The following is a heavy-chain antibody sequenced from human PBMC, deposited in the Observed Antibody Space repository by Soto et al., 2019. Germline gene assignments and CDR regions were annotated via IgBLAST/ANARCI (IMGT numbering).Heavy chain of an antibody. V-gene: IGHV3-49*03. D-gene: IGHD2-15*01. Sequence: EVQLVESGGGLVQPGRSLRLSCTASGFTFGDYAMTWFRQAPGKGLEWVGLITSKRYGGTTESAASVKGRFTISRDDSKSIAYLQMSSLQTEDTAFYYCTRMPLNGYCRSGSCSAFDIWGQGTLVTVSS. CDR2: ITSKRYGGTT. CDR3: TRMPLNGYCRSGSCSAFDI. J-gene: IGHJ3*02. CDR1: GFTFGDYA.